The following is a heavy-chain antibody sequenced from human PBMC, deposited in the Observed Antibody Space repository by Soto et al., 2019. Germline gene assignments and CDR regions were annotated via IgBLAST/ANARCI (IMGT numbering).Heavy chain of an antibody. J-gene: IGHJ4*02. Sequence: PSETLSLTCAVSGYSISSGYYWGWIRQPPGKGLGWIGSIYHSGSTYYNPSLKSRVAISVDTSKNQFSLKLSSVTAADTAVYYCARGKWEFDYWGQGTLVTVSS. CDR3: ARGKWEFDY. CDR1: GYSISSGYY. D-gene: IGHD1-26*01. V-gene: IGHV4-38-2*01. CDR2: IYHSGST.